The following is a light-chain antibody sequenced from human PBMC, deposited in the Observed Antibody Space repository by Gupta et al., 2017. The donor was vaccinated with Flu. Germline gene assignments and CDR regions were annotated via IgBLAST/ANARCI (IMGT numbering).Light chain of an antibody. CDR2: GVS. V-gene: IGKV3-20*01. CDR3: QHDWTSIT. J-gene: IGKJ5*01. CDR1: QSLSSSY. Sequence: SPGQRATLSCRASQSLSSSYLAWYQQKPGQAPRLLIYGVSSSATGIPDRSSGSRSGTDFTLTISRRETEDFAVYVWQHDWTSITFGQGTRLDIK.